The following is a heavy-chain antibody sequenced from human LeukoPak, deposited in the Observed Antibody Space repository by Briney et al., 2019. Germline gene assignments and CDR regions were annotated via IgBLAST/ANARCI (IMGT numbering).Heavy chain of an antibody. V-gene: IGHV1-58*02. CDR1: GFTFPSSS. J-gene: IGHJ6*03. CDR3: ARGGIAARPYYYYYMDV. Sequence: SVKVSCKASGFTFPSSSMQWVRQARGQRLDWIVSIVVGSGNTNYAQKFQERVTITRDMSTSTAYMELSSLRSEDTAVYYCARGGIAARPYYYYYMDVWGKGTTVTVSS. CDR2: IVVGSGNT. D-gene: IGHD6-6*01.